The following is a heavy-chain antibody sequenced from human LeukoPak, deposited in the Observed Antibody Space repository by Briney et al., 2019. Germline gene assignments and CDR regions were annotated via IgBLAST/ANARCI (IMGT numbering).Heavy chain of an antibody. CDR2: IKQDGSEK. J-gene: IGHJ4*02. D-gene: IGHD3-3*01. V-gene: IGHV3-7*01. CDR1: GFTFSSYW. CDR3: ASVRFLEWLLNY. Sequence: GGSLRLSCAASGFTFSSYWMSWVRQAPGKGLEWVANIKQDGSEKYYVDSVKGRFTISRDNAENSLYLQMNSLRAEDTAVYYCASVRFLEWLLNYWGQGTLVTVSS.